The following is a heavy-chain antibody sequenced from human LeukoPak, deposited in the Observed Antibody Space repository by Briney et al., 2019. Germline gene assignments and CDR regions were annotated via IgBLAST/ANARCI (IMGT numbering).Heavy chain of an antibody. CDR2: ISAYNGNT. Sequence: ASVKVSCKASRYTFTSYGISWVRQAPGQGLEWMGWISAYNGNTNYAQKLQGRVTMTTDTSTSTAYMELRGLRSDDTAVYYCAREKVEHYYYYYYMDVWGKGTTVTVSS. D-gene: IGHD1-1*01. V-gene: IGHV1-18*01. CDR1: RYTFTSYG. J-gene: IGHJ6*03. CDR3: AREKVEHYYYYYYMDV.